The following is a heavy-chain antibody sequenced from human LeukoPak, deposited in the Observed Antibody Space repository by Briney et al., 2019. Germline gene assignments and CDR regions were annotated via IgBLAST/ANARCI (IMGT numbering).Heavy chain of an antibody. CDR1: GFTFSSYS. CDR3: ARDYIAVAGTLGNYYYGMDV. D-gene: IGHD6-19*01. Sequence: GWSVRLSCPCCGFTFSSYSMNWVRPAPARGLEWVSSISSSSSYIYYADSVKGRFTISRDNAKNSLYLQMNSLRAEDTAVYYCARDYIAVAGTLGNYYYGMDVWGKGTTVSVSS. V-gene: IGHV3-21*01. J-gene: IGHJ6*04. CDR2: ISSSSSYI.